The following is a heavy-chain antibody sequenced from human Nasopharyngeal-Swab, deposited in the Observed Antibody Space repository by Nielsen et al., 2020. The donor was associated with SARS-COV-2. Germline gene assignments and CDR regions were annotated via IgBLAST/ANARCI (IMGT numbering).Heavy chain of an antibody. D-gene: IGHD5-24*01. CDR3: ARVGDGLYFDY. V-gene: IGHV3-48*03. Sequence: GGSLRLSCAASGFTFSSYEMNWVRQAPGKGLEWVSYISSSGSTIYYADSVKGRFTISRDNAKNSLYLQMNSPRAEDTAVYYCARVGDGLYFDYWGQGTLVTVSS. CDR2: ISSSGSTI. J-gene: IGHJ4*02. CDR1: GFTFSSYE.